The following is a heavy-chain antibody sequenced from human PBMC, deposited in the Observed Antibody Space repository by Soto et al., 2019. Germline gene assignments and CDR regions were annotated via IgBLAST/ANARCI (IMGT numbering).Heavy chain of an antibody. CDR3: ARHDGYQLLDY. D-gene: IGHD2-2*01. Sequence: ASETLSLTCTVSGGSISSYSWSWIRQPPGKGLEWIGYIDYSGSTNYNPFLKSRVTISIDTSKNQFSLNLSSVTAADTAVYYCARHDGYQLLDYWGQGTLVTVSS. CDR1: GGSISSYS. V-gene: IGHV4-59*08. J-gene: IGHJ4*02. CDR2: IDYSGST.